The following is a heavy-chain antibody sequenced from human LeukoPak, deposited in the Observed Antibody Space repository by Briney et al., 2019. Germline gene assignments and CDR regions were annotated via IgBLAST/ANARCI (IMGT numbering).Heavy chain of an antibody. Sequence: PGGSLRLSCAASGFTFSSYAMHWVRQAPGKGLEWVAVISYDGSNKYYADSVKGRFTISRDNSKNTLYLQMNSLRAEDTAVYYCATADGRDGYNSPPDRWGQGTLVTVSS. CDR3: ATADGRDGYNSPPDR. CDR2: ISYDGSNK. CDR1: GFTFSSYA. D-gene: IGHD5-24*01. V-gene: IGHV3-30-3*01. J-gene: IGHJ4*02.